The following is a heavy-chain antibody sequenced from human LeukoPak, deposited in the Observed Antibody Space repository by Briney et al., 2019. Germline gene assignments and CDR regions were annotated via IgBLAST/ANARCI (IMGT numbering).Heavy chain of an antibody. V-gene: IGHV4-59*01. CDR3: ARFSSSWSFDY. J-gene: IGHJ4*02. Sequence: KTSETLSLTCTVSGGSISSYYWSWIRQPPGKGLEWIGYIYYSGSTNYTPSLKSRVTISVDTSKNQFSLKLSSVTAADTAVHYCARFSSSWSFDYWGQGTLVTVSS. CDR1: GGSISSYY. CDR2: IYYSGST. D-gene: IGHD6-13*01.